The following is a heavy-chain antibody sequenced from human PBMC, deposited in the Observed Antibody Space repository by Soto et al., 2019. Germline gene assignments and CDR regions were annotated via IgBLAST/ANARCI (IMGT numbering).Heavy chain of an antibody. CDR1: DGSISSGVYY. Sequence: SETLSLTCTVSDGSISSGVYYLSWIRQHPGKGLEWIGYIYYSGSTYYNPSLKSRVTISVDTSKNQFSLKLSSVTAADTAVYYCARRDGTIDYYYDSSGPFDYWGQGTLVTVSS. J-gene: IGHJ4*02. D-gene: IGHD3-22*01. CDR2: IYYSGST. CDR3: ARRDGTIDYYYDSSGPFDY. V-gene: IGHV4-31*03.